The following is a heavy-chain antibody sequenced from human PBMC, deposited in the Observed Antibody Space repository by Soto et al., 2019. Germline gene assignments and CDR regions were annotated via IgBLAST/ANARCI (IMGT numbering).Heavy chain of an antibody. CDR1: GFTVSSKY. D-gene: IGHD2-15*01. Sequence: VHLVESGGGLVQPGGSLRLSCAASGFTVSSKYMSWVRQAPGKGLEWVSLIQSGGPTYYADSVKGRFTISRDTSENTLHLQMDSLRAEDTAVYYCARDDVLCDGGRCYGVPLDGWGKGTTVTVSS. CDR3: ARDDVLCDGGRCYGVPLDG. CDR2: IQSGGPT. V-gene: IGHV3-66*01. J-gene: IGHJ6*04.